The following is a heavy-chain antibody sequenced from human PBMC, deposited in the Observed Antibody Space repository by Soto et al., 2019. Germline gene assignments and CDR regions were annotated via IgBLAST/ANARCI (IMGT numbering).Heavy chain of an antibody. V-gene: IGHV3-74*01. Sequence: GGSLRLSCAASGFTFSSDWMHWFRQAPGKGLVWVSRIDSGGRTTTYADSVKGRFTISRDNTKNTLYLQMNGLRAEDTALYYCARWFTYGNFDYFDYWGQGTQVTVST. CDR1: GFTFSSDW. CDR3: ARWFTYGNFDYFDY. CDR2: IDSGGRTT. J-gene: IGHJ4*02. D-gene: IGHD3-10*01.